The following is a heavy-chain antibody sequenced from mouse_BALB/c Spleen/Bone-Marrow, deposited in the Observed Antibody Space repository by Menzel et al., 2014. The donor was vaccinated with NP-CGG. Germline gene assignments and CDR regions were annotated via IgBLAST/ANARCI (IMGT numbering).Heavy chain of an antibody. CDR3: ARSGYYGSSYFDY. CDR2: INPYNGDT. Sequence: EVMLVESGPELVKPGASVKISCKASGYSFTGYFMNWVMQSHGKSLEWIGRINPYNGDTFYDQKFEGKATLTVDKSSSTAHMELRSLASEDSAVYYCARSGYYGSSYFDYWGQGTTLTVSS. J-gene: IGHJ2*01. V-gene: IGHV1-20*02. D-gene: IGHD1-1*01. CDR1: GYSFTGYF.